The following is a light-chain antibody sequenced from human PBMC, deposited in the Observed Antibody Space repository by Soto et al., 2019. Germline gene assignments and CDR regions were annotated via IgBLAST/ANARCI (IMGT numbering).Light chain of an antibody. Sequence: QSVLTQPPSVSAAPGEKVTISCSGSSSNIGRNYVSWYQQLPGSAPKLLIYENDRRPSGIPDRFSGSKSGTTATLGITGLQTGDEADYYCGAWDGSLTGGVFGGGTKLTVL. CDR1: SSNIGRNY. CDR2: END. J-gene: IGLJ2*01. CDR3: GAWDGSLTGGV. V-gene: IGLV1-51*02.